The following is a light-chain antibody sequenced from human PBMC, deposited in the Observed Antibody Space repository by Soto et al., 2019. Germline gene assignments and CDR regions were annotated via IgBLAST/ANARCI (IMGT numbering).Light chain of an antibody. CDR3: SSYTSSSFYV. V-gene: IGLV2-14*02. CDR2: EDT. J-gene: IGLJ1*01. Sequence: QSALTQPASVSGSPGQSITISCTGTRNYNLVSWFQLHPGEAPKLLIYEDTKRPSGVSDRFSGSKSGNTASLTISGLRAEDEADYHCSSYTSSSFYVFGTGTKLTVL. CDR1: RNYNL.